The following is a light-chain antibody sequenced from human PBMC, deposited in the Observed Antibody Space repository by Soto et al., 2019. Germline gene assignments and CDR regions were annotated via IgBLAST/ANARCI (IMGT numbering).Light chain of an antibody. CDR2: SSD. Sequence: QSVLTQPPSASGTPGQRVTISCSGSSSNIGRNTVKWYRQLPGTAPKLLICSSDQRPSGVPDRFSGSQSGTSASLAISGRQYEDEADYICAAWDDSLNAWAFGGGTKLTVL. CDR1: SSNIGRNT. V-gene: IGLV1-44*01. CDR3: AAWDDSLNAWA. J-gene: IGLJ3*02.